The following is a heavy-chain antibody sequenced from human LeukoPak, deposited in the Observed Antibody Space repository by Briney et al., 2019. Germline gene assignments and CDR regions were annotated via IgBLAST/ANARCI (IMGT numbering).Heavy chain of an antibody. CDR3: ARAVDVADY. Sequence: RGSLRLSCVASGFIFTDHWMSWVRQAPGKGLDWVANIKEDESAKFYADSVRGRFTISRDNAKKSVYLEMNNLRVEDTAVYYCARAVDVADYWGRGTLVTVSS. D-gene: IGHD3-16*01. CDR1: GFIFTDHW. V-gene: IGHV3-7*01. CDR2: IKEDESAK. J-gene: IGHJ4*02.